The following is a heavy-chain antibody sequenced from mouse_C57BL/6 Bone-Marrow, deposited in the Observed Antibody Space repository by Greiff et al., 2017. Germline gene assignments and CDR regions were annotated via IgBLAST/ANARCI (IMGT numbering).Heavy chain of an antibody. CDR3: ARMTTVVAFNYFDY. CDR2: IYPGDGDT. Sequence: VQLVESGPELVKPGASVKISCKASGYAFSSSWMNWVKQRPGKGLEWIGRIYPGDGDTNYNGKFKGKATLTADKSSSTAYMQLSSLTSDDSAVYFCARMTTVVAFNYFDYWGQGTTLTVSS. CDR1: GYAFSSSW. J-gene: IGHJ2*01. D-gene: IGHD1-1*01. V-gene: IGHV1-82*01.